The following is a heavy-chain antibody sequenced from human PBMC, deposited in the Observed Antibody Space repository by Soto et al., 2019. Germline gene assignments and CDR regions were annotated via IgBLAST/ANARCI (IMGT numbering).Heavy chain of an antibody. CDR1: GFTFSSLS. D-gene: IGHD6-6*01. J-gene: IGHJ4*02. CDR2: ISSSSSYI. CDR3: AKGTEYTSSSPIGS. Sequence: EVQLVESGGGLVKPGGSLKLSCAASGFTFSSLSMHWVRQAPGKGLEWVSSISSSSSYIYYADSMKGRFTISRDNAKNSLYLQMNSLRAEDTAVYYCAKGTEYTSSSPIGSWGLGTLVTVSS. V-gene: IGHV3-21*01.